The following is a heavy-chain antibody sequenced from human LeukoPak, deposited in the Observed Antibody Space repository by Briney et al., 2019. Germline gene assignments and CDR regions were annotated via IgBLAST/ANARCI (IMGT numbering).Heavy chain of an antibody. CDR3: ARDYSSSQRVPRY. V-gene: IGHV1-2*02. D-gene: IGHD6-6*01. CDR2: INPNSGGT. J-gene: IGHJ4*02. CDR1: GYTFTGYY. Sequence: ASVKVSCKASGYTFTGYYMHWVRQAPGQGLEWMGWINPNSGGTNYAQKFQGRVTMTRDTSISTAYMELSRLRSGDTAVYYCARDYSSSQRVPRYWGQGTLVTVSS.